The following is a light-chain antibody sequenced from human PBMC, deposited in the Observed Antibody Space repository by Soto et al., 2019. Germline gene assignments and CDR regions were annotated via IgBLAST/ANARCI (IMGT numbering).Light chain of an antibody. V-gene: IGKV1-5*03. CDR2: KAS. Sequence: DIQMTQSPSTLSASVGDRVTITCRASQSISSWLAWYQQKPGKAPKLLIYKASSLESGVPSRFSGSGSGTEFTLTISSLQPDDFATDYCQQYKTYSSLTFGGGTKVEIK. CDR1: QSISSW. CDR3: QQYKTYSSLT. J-gene: IGKJ4*01.